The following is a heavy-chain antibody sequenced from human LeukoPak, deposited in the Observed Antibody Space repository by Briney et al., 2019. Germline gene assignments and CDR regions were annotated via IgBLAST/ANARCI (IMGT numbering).Heavy chain of an antibody. V-gene: IGHV1-8*01. CDR1: GYTFTSYD. J-gene: IGHJ4*02. CDR2: MNPNSGNT. CDR3: AGVFNPYYYGSGSYFDY. D-gene: IGHD3-10*01. Sequence: ASVKVSCKASGYTFTSYDINWVRQATGQGLEWMGWMNPNSGNTGYAQKFQGRVTMTRNTSISTAYMELSSLRSEDTAVYYCAGVFNPYYYGSGSYFDYWGQGTLVTVSS.